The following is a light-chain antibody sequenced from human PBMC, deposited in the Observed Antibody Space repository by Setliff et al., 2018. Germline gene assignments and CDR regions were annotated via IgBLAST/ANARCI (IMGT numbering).Light chain of an antibody. Sequence: QSVLTQPASVSGSPGQSITISCTGTSRDIGAYNSVSWYQQHPGKAPKLLIYEVTKRPSGVPDRFSGSKSGNTASLTVSGLQADDEADYFCCSYAASYNPYVFGTGTKVTVL. CDR3: CSYAASYNPYV. CDR1: SRDIGAYNS. CDR2: EVT. J-gene: IGLJ1*01. V-gene: IGLV2-8*01.